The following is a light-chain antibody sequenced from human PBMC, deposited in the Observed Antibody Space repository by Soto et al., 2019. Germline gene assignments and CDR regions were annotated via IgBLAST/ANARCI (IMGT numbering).Light chain of an antibody. CDR2: DVS. V-gene: IGLV2-11*01. J-gene: IGLJ2*01. Sequence: QSALTQPRSVSGSPGQSVTISCTGTSRDVGGYNYVSWYQQHLGKAPKFMIYDVSKRPSGVPDRFSGSKSGNTASLTISGLQAEDEADYYCCSYAGSYTYVVFGGGTKLTVL. CDR1: SRDVGGYNY. CDR3: CSYAGSYTYVV.